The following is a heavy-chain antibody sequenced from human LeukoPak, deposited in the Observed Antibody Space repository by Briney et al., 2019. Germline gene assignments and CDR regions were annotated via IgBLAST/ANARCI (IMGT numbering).Heavy chain of an antibody. CDR3: ARVVGWFGELLGAFDI. Sequence: SVKVSCKASGGTFSSYAISWVRQAPGQGLEWMGRIIPIFGTANYAQKFQGRVTTTTDESTSTAYMELSSLRSEDTAVYYCARVVGWFGELLGAFDIWGQGTMVTVSS. CDR1: GGTFSSYA. V-gene: IGHV1-69*05. D-gene: IGHD3-10*01. J-gene: IGHJ3*02. CDR2: IIPIFGTA.